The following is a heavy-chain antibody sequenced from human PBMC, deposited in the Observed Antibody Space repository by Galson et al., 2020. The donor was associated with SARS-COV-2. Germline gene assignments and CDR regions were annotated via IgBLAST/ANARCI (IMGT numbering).Heavy chain of an antibody. D-gene: IGHD2-2*02. V-gene: IGHV2-5*01. CDR1: GFSLSTSGVG. J-gene: IGHJ4*02. Sequence: SGPTLVKPTQTLTLTCTFSGFSLSTSGVGVGWIRQPPGKALEWLALIYWNDDKRYSPSLKSRLTITKDTSKNQVVLTMTNMDPVDTATYYCAHRQPRCSSTSCYTGFDYWGQGTLVTVSS. CDR3: AHRQPRCSSTSCYTGFDY. CDR2: IYWNDDK.